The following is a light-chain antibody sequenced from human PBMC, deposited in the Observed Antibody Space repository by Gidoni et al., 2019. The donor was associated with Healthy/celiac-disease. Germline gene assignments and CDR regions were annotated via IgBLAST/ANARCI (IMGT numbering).Light chain of an antibody. CDR1: QRVSSN. V-gene: IGKV3-15*01. J-gene: IGKJ1*01. Sequence: EIVMTQSPATLSVSPGERAPLSCRASQRVSSNLAWYQQKTGQAPRLLIYGSSTRATGIPARFSVSGSGTEFTLTISRLQSEDFAVYYCQQYNNWPTWTFGQGTKVEIK. CDR2: GSS. CDR3: QQYNNWPTWT.